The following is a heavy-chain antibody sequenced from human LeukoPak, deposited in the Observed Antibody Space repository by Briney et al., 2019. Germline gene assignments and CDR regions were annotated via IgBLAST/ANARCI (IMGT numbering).Heavy chain of an antibody. CDR3: AVAADYYYYMDV. CDR1: GGSISSSSYY. Sequence: SETLSLTCTVSGGSISSSSYYWGWIRQPPGKGLEWIGSIYYSGSTYYNPSLKSRVTISVDTSKNQFSLKLSSVTAADTAVYYCAVAADYYYYMDVWGKGTTVTVSS. D-gene: IGHD5-12*01. V-gene: IGHV4-39*01. CDR2: IYYSGST. J-gene: IGHJ6*03.